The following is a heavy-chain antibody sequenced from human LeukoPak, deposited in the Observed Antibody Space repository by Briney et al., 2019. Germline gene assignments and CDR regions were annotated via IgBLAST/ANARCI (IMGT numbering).Heavy chain of an antibody. J-gene: IGHJ5*02. D-gene: IGHD3-16*02. CDR1: GGSLSGYY. V-gene: IGHV4-34*01. CDR3: ARASLITTPKIVIIGRWFDP. Sequence: SETLSLTCAVYGGSLSGYYWSWIRQPPGKGLEWIGEINHSGSTNYNPSLKSRVTISVDTSKNQFSLKLSSVTAADTAVYYCARASLITTPKIVIIGRWFDPWGQGTLVTVSS. CDR2: INHSGST.